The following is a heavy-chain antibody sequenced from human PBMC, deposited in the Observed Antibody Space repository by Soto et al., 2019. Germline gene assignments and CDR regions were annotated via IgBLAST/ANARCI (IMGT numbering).Heavy chain of an antibody. CDR1: GFTFSSYA. Sequence: GGSLRLSCAASGFTFSSYAMHWVRQAPGKGLEWVAVISYDGSNKYYADSVKGRFTISRDNSRNTLYLQMNSLRAEDTAVYYCARGSGRYFDWLLFTPQNPVDYYYYGMDVWGQGTTVTVSS. CDR3: ARGSGRYFDWLLFTPQNPVDYYYYGMDV. J-gene: IGHJ6*02. CDR2: ISYDGSNK. D-gene: IGHD3-9*01. V-gene: IGHV3-30-3*01.